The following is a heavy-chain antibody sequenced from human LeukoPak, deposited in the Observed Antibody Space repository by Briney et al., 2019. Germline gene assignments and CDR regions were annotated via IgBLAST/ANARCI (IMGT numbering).Heavy chain of an antibody. V-gene: IGHV4-38-2*02. CDR2: IYNSGST. CDR3: ARSRTYYYDSSGYYLWSWFDP. D-gene: IGHD3-22*01. J-gene: IGHJ5*02. Sequence: SETLSLTCTVSGYSLNSGYYRGWIRQPPGKGLEGIGSIYNSGSTNYNPSLKSRVTISVDTSKNQFSLKLSSVTAADTAVYYCARSRTYYYDSSGYYLWSWFDPWGQGTLVTVSS. CDR1: GYSLNSGYY.